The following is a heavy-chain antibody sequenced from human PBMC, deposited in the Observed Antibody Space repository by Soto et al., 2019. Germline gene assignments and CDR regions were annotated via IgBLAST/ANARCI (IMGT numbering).Heavy chain of an antibody. V-gene: IGHV3-33*01. CDR2: IWYDGSNK. Sequence: QVQLVESGGGVVQPGRSLRLSCAASGFTFSSYGMHWVRQAPGKGLEWVAVIWYDGSNKYYADSVKGRFTISRDNSKNTLYLQMNSLRAEDTAVYYCARVSYYGSGSYSHYYYYGMDVWGQGTTVTVSS. D-gene: IGHD3-10*01. J-gene: IGHJ6*02. CDR3: ARVSYYGSGSYSHYYYYGMDV. CDR1: GFTFSSYG.